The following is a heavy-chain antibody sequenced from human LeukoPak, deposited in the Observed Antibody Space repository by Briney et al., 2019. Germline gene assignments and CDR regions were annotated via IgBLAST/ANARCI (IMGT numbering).Heavy chain of an antibody. CDR1: GYTFTGHY. J-gene: IGHJ4*02. D-gene: IGHD5-18*01. CDR3: ARDPGYGYAVDY. V-gene: IGHV1-2*06. CDR2: INPNTGVT. Sequence: ASVKVSCKASGYTFTGHYLHWVRQAPGQGLEWMGRINPNTGVTEYVQKFQGRVTMTRDTSISTAYVELTRLRSDDTAIYYCARDPGYGYAVDYWGQGTLVTVSS.